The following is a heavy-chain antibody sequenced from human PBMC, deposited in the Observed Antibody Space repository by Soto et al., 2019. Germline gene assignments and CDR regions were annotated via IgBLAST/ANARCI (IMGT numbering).Heavy chain of an antibody. CDR1: GYPFNSYH. CDR2: INPTEGRT. V-gene: IGHV1-46*02. Sequence: QVQLVQSGAEVRKPGASVKLSCQTSGYPFNSYHMHWVRQAPGQGFEWMGVINPTEGRTRYSQKFQDRVTMTRDTSTSTVYMELSSLRSEDTAIYFCARGREISFGYNWFDPWGQGTLVTVSS. J-gene: IGHJ5*02. CDR3: ARGREISFGYNWFDP. D-gene: IGHD5-18*01.